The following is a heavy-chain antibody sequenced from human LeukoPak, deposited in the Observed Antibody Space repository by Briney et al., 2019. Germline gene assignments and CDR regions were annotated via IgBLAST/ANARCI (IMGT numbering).Heavy chain of an antibody. D-gene: IGHD4-17*01. CDR2: IYYSGST. CDR1: GGSFSGYY. V-gene: IGHV4-59*08. CDR3: ARHEGGQLYGDYAQLFDY. Sequence: LSETLSFTCAVYGGSFSGYYWSCIRQPPGEGLEWIGYIYYSGSTNYNPSLKSRVTISVDTSKNQFSLKLSSVTAADTAVYYCARHEGGQLYGDYAQLFDYWGQGTLVTVSS. J-gene: IGHJ4*02.